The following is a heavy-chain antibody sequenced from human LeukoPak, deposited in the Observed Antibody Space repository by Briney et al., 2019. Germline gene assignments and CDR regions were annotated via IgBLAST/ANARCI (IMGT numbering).Heavy chain of an antibody. J-gene: IGHJ4*02. CDR3: ARAPKGWIVTAISFDY. V-gene: IGHV3-21*01. Sequence: GGSLRLSCAASGFTFSSYSMNWVRRAPGKGLEWVSSISSSSSDIFYADSVKGRFTISRDNAKSSLLLQMNSLRAEDTAVYYCARAPKGWIVTAISFDYWGQGALVTVSS. CDR2: ISSSSSDI. CDR1: GFTFSSYS. D-gene: IGHD5-12*01.